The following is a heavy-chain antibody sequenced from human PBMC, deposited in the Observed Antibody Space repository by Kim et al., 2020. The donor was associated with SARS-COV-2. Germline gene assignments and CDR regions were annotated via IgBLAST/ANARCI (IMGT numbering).Heavy chain of an antibody. J-gene: IGHJ4*02. CDR1: GFTFSSYE. Sequence: GGSLRLSCAASGFTFSSYEMNWVRQAPGKGLEWVSYISSSGSTIYYADSVKGRFTISRDNAKNSLYLQMNSLRAEDTAVYYCARGKVLGWYFIEYNFDYWGQGTLVTVSS. D-gene: IGHD6-19*01. CDR2: ISSSGSTI. V-gene: IGHV3-48*03. CDR3: ARGKVLGWYFIEYNFDY.